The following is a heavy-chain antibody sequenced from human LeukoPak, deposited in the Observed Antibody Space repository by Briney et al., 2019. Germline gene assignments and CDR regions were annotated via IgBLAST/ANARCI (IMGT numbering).Heavy chain of an antibody. CDR3: ARSRDYGDGRIGSYWFDP. J-gene: IGHJ5*02. CDR2: INSDGSST. D-gene: IGHD4-17*01. Sequence: QPGGSLRLSCAASGFTFISYWMHWVRQAPGKGLVWVSRINSDGSSTSYADSVKGRFTISRDNAKNTLYLQMNSLRAEDTAVYYCARSRDYGDGRIGSYWFDPWGQGTLVTVSS. V-gene: IGHV3-74*01. CDR1: GFTFISYW.